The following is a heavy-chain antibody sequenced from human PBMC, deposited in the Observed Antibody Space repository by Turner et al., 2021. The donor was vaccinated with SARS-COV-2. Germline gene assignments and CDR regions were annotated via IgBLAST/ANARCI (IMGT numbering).Heavy chain of an antibody. CDR1: GYTPIELP. J-gene: IGHJ5*02. V-gene: IGHV1-24*01. CDR2: FDSEDGEA. CDR3: ATAPGMTTTGWFGP. Sequence: QVQLVQSGAEVKRPGASVRVSCKVSGYTPIELPMHWVRLDPGKGLEWVGGFDSEDGEANYAQKIQGRVTMNEDTSTDTAYMELGSVGSDDTAVYYCATAPGMTTTGWFGPWGQGTLVTVSS. D-gene: IGHD4-4*01.